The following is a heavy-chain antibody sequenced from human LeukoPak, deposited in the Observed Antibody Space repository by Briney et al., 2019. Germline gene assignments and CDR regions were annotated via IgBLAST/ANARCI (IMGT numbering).Heavy chain of an antibody. D-gene: IGHD2-2*01. V-gene: IGHV3-30-3*01. CDR3: VRDSGNYHDCSRTSCYLGY. J-gene: IGHJ4*02. CDR1: GFTFSSYA. Sequence: PGGSLRLSCAASGFTFSSYAMHWVRQAPGKGLEWVAVISYDGSNKYYADSVKGRFTISRDNSKNTVYLQMNSLRAEDTAVYYCVRDSGNYHDCSRTSCYLGYWGQGTLVTVSS. CDR2: ISYDGSNK.